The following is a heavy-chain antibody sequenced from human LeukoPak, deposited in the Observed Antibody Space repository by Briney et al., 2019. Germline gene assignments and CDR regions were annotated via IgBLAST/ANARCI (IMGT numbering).Heavy chain of an antibody. J-gene: IGHJ4*02. Sequence: PGGSLRLSCAASGFIVSSNYMSWVRQAPGRGLEWVSVIYSGGSTHYADSVKGRFTVSRDNSKNTLYLQMNSLRAEDTAVYYCARDVGHCSSTSCYTWLDYWGQGTLVTVSS. CDR3: ARDVGHCSSTSCYTWLDY. V-gene: IGHV3-66*02. D-gene: IGHD2-2*02. CDR1: GFIVSSNY. CDR2: IYSGGST.